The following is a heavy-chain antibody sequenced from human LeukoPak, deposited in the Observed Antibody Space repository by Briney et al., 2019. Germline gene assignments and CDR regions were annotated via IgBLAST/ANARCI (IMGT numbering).Heavy chain of an antibody. CDR2: VAYSGST. J-gene: IGHJ5*02. V-gene: IGHV4-61*01. CDR1: GGSISSSSYY. CDR3: ARTVSGYYFNA. Sequence: SETLSLTCTVSGGSISSSSYYWSWIRQPPGKGLEWIGYVAYSGSTNYNPSLKSRVTISLDTSKNQFSLKLSSVTAADTAVYYCARTVSGYYFNAWGPGTLVTVSS. D-gene: IGHD5-12*01.